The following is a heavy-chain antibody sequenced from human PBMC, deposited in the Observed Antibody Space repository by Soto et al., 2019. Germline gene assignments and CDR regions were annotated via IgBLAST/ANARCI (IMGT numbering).Heavy chain of an antibody. CDR3: AKEVGYYDSSGYYYNAFDI. V-gene: IGHV3-30*18. D-gene: IGHD3-22*01. J-gene: IGHJ3*02. Sequence: PGGSLRLSCAASGFTFSSYGMHWVRQAPGKGLEWVAVISYDGSNKYYADSVKGRFTISRDNSKNTLYLQMNSLRAEDTAVYYCAKEVGYYDSSGYYYNAFDIWGQGTMVTVSS. CDR2: ISYDGSNK. CDR1: GFTFSSYG.